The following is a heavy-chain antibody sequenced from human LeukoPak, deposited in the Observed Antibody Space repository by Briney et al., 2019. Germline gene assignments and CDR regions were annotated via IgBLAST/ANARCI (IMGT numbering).Heavy chain of an antibody. V-gene: IGHV3-7*01. D-gene: IGHD3-22*01. CDR2: IKQDESQK. J-gene: IGHJ4*02. Sequence: PGGSLRLSFAASGFTFSSYWMTWARQAPGKGLEWVANIKQDESQKYYGDSVRGRFTISRDNAQNSLYLQMNSLRAEYSAVYYCARDNGYFSIDYWGPGTLVTVSS. CDR3: ARDNGYFSIDY. CDR1: GFTFSSYW.